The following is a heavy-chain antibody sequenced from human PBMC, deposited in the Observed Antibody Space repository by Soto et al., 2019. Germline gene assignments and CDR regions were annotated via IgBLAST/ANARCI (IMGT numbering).Heavy chain of an antibody. Sequence: RASVKVSCKASGYTFTGYYMHWVRQAPGQGLEWMGWINPNSGGTNYAQKFQGWVTMTRDTSISTAYMELSRLRSDDTAVYYCARVSPGNYNWFDPWGQGTLVTVSS. CDR2: INPNSGGT. D-gene: IGHD1-7*01. V-gene: IGHV1-2*04. J-gene: IGHJ5*02. CDR3: ARVSPGNYNWFDP. CDR1: GYTFTGYY.